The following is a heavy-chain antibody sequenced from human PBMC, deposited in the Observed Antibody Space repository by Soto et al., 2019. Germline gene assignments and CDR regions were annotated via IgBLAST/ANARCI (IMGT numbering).Heavy chain of an antibody. CDR1: GITLNSYS. CDR3: ATAPRVVTLIGGWSFDL. J-gene: IGHJ2*01. Sequence: QVQLVQSGAEVKKPGSSVKVSCKASGITLNSYSITWVRQAPGQGLEWMGRIIPIFGVPNYAQKFQGRVTXTXHISTNTVYMEINSLRSEDTAVYYCATAPRVVTLIGGWSFDLWGRGTLVTVSS. CDR2: IIPIFGVP. D-gene: IGHD3-3*01. V-gene: IGHV1-69*02.